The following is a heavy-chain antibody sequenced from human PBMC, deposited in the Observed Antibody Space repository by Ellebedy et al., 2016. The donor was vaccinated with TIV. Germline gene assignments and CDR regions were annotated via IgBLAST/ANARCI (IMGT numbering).Heavy chain of an antibody. CDR2: VSHSGNI. J-gene: IGHJ4*02. D-gene: IGHD3-22*01. V-gene: IGHV4-4*02. CDR3: ARSIGYFSLDY. CDR1: GGSISSSTS. Sequence: SETLSLXCAVSGGSISSSTSWSWVRQPPGEGLEWIGEVSHSGNIKYNPSLESRVTISMDKSKNQFSLRLNSVTAADTAVYYCARSIGYFSLDYWGQGTLVTVSS.